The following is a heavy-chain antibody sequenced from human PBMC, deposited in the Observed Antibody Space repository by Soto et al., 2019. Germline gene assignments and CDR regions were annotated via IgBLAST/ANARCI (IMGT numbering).Heavy chain of an antibody. CDR1: GFTFTNAW. CDR3: TTAPLRHY. J-gene: IGHJ4*02. V-gene: IGHV3-15*01. CDR2: IKSKTDGGTT. Sequence: PGRTLRLSCAASGFTFTNAWTIWVRQAPGEGLEWVGRIKSKTDGGTTDYAAPVKGRFTISRDDSKNTLYLQMNSLKTEDTAVYYCTTAPLRHYWGQGTLVTVAS.